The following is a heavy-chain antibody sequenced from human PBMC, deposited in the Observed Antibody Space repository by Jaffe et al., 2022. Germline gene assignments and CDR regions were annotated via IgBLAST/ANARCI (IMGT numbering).Heavy chain of an antibody. CDR3: ATADPRSHITIFGVPLPYYYYMDV. V-gene: IGHV1-8*01. J-gene: IGHJ6*03. Sequence: QVQLVQSGAEVKKPGASVKVSCKASGYTFTSYDINWVRQATGQGLEWMGWMNPNSGNTGYAQKFQGRVTMTRNTSISTAYMELSSLRSEDTAVYYCATADPRSHITIFGVPLPYYYYMDVWGKGTTVTVSS. CDR1: GYTFTSYD. CDR2: MNPNSGNT. D-gene: IGHD3-3*01.